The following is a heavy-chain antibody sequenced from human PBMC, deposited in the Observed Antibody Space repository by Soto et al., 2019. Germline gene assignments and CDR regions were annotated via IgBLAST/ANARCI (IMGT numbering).Heavy chain of an antibody. V-gene: IGHV4-59*11. J-gene: IGHJ6*02. CDR3: ARGIEGWYQGRYYYGMDV. D-gene: IGHD6-19*01. CDR1: GDSITGHY. Sequence: SETLSLTCIVSGDSITGHYWSWIRQPPGKGLEWIGYIYYSGSTNYNPSLKSRVTISVDTSKNQFSLKLSSVTAADTAVYYCARGIEGWYQGRYYYGMDVWGQGTTVTVSS. CDR2: IYYSGST.